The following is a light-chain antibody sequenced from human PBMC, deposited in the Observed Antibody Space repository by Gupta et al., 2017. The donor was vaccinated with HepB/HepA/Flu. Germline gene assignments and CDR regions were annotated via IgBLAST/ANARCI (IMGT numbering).Light chain of an antibody. CDR3: NSRDGSGNYLV. Sequence: SSELTQDPAVSVALGQTVRITCQGDSLRRFYASWYQQKPGQAPVLVIYDRNNRPSGIPDRFSGSSSGITASLTITGAQAEDEADYYCNSRDGSGNYLVFGGGTKLTVL. J-gene: IGLJ2*01. CDR2: DRN. V-gene: IGLV3-19*01. CDR1: SLRRFY.